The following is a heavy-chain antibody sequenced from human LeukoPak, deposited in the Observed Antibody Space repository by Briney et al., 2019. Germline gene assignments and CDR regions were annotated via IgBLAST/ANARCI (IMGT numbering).Heavy chain of an antibody. D-gene: IGHD6-6*01. Sequence: GGSLRLSCAASGFTFSSYAMSWVRQAPGKGLEYVSGINTHGTSTYYVDSVKGRFTISRDDFKNTLYLQMDSLTPEDTAVYYCARDGVIAGRPGIYWYFDLWGRGTLVAVSS. CDR2: INTHGTST. CDR3: ARDGVIAGRPGIYWYFDL. V-gene: IGHV3-64*02. J-gene: IGHJ2*01. CDR1: GFTFSSYA.